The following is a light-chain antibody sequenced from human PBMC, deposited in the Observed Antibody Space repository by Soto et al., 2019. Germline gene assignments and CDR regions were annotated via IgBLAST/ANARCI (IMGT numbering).Light chain of an antibody. CDR1: SSNVGSNT. Sequence: QSALTQPPSASGTPGQRVTISCSGSSSNVGSNTVNWYQHLAGRAPKLLIYSSDQRPSGVPNRFSGSKYGTSASQAISGLQYDDEADYYCASWDDVLTGVLFGGGTTLTVL. CDR3: ASWDDVLTGVL. J-gene: IGLJ2*01. CDR2: SSD. V-gene: IGLV1-44*01.